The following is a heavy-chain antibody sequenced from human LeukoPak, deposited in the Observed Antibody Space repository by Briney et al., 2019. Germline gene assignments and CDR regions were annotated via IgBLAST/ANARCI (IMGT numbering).Heavy chain of an antibody. J-gene: IGHJ3*02. D-gene: IGHD1-26*01. V-gene: IGHV3-20*04. CDR2: INWNGGST. CDR1: GFTFDDYG. Sequence: GGSLRLSCAASGFTFDDYGMSWVRQAPGKGLEWVSGINWNGGSTGYADSVKGRFTISRDNAKNSLYLQMNSLRAEDTALYYCARAKGLGAMGHDAFDIWGQGTMVTVSS. CDR3: ARAKGLGAMGHDAFDI.